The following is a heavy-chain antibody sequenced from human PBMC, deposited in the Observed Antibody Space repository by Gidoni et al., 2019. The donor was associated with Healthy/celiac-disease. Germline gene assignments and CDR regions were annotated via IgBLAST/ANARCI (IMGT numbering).Heavy chain of an antibody. J-gene: IGHJ6*03. Sequence: QVQLQESGPGLVQPSETLSLTCTVSCGSISSYYWSWFRQLPGKGLEWIGYIYYSGSTNYNPSLKSRVTISVDTSKNQFSLKLSSVTAADTAVYYCARIMGDYYYYMDVWGKGTTVTVSS. CDR2: IYYSGST. CDR3: ARIMGDYYYYMDV. V-gene: IGHV4-59*01. CDR1: CGSISSYY.